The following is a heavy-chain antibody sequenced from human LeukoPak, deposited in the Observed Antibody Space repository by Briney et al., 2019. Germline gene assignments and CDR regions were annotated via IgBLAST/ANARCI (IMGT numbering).Heavy chain of an antibody. Sequence: LRLSCAASGFTFGDYYMSWMRQAPGKGLEWIGYIYYSGSTNYNPSLKSRVTISVDTSKNQFSLKLSSVTAADTAVYYCARSYSSGWYHFDYWGQGTLVTVSS. V-gene: IGHV4-59*01. J-gene: IGHJ4*02. CDR2: IYYSGST. CDR1: GFTFGDYY. CDR3: ARSYSSGWYHFDY. D-gene: IGHD6-19*01.